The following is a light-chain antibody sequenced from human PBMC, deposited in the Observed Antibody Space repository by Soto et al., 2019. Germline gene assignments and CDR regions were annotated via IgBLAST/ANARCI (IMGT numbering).Light chain of an antibody. CDR1: QNVNAW. V-gene: IGKV1-12*01. J-gene: IGKJ3*01. Sequence: DIQMSQSPSSVSASVGDRVTITCRASQNVNAWLAWYQQRPGKAPRLLIYTASSLQSGVPSRFSGSGSGTVFTLTISSLQPEDFATYYFQQAYTFPFTFGPGTRVDIK. CDR2: TAS. CDR3: QQAYTFPFT.